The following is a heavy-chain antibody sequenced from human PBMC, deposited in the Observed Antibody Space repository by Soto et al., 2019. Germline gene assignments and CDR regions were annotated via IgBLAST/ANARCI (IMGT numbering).Heavy chain of an antibody. V-gene: IGHV1-69*13. CDR3: ASGGEYYDENLPHYYFFGMHV. D-gene: IGHD3-16*01. Sequence: SVKVSCKASGGTFSNYPITWVRRAPGQGPELLGGIIPIFGKADYTQKFQGRVTITADEPTSTAYMEISSLRSEDTAVYYCASGGEYYDENLPHYYFFGMHVWGPGTTVTVYS. J-gene: IGHJ6*02. CDR1: GGTFSNYP. CDR2: IIPIFGKA.